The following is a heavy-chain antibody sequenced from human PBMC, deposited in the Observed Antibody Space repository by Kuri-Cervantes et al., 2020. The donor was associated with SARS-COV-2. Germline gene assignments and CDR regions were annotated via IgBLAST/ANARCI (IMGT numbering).Heavy chain of an antibody. CDR2: IYYRGST. D-gene: IGHD5-12*01. V-gene: IGHV4-59*01. CDR1: GGCISSYY. Sequence: GSLRLSCTVSGGCISSYYWSWIRQLPGKGLEWIGYIYYRGSTNYNPPLKIRVPISVDKSKNQLSLKLSSVTAADTAVYYCAYIVSKTLEFDYWGQGTLVTVSS. CDR3: AYIVSKTLEFDY. J-gene: IGHJ4*02.